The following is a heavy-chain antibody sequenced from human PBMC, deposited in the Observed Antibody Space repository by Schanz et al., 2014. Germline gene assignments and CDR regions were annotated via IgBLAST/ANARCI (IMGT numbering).Heavy chain of an antibody. CDR3: AREYSSFDY. CDR1: GGSVSPYY. D-gene: IGHD6-19*01. CDR2: IPYSGNT. J-gene: IGHJ4*02. V-gene: IGHV4-59*02. Sequence: QVQLQESGPGLVKSSETLSLTCTVSGGSVSPYYWHWIRQPPGKGLEWIGYIPYSGNTNYNPSPKSRVTISLDTSKNQFSLKVNSVTAADTAAYYCAREYSSFDYWGQGTLVTVSS.